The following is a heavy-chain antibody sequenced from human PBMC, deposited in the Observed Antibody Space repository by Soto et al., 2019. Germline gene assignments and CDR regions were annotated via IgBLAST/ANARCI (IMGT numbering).Heavy chain of an antibody. Sequence: QVQLQESGPGLVKASGTLSLTCAVSSGSIRSSNWWSWVRQSPGKGLEWIGEIFHNGKTYYNPSPNSRATISVDASQNQFSLTLRSVTAADTAVYSCARRTWGMDVWGQGTTVTVSS. CDR3: ARRTWGMDV. CDR2: IFHNGKT. V-gene: IGHV4-4*02. D-gene: IGHD2-8*01. J-gene: IGHJ6*02. CDR1: SGSIRSSNW.